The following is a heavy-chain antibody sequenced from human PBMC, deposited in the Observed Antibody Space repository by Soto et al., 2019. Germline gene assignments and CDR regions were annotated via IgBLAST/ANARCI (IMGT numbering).Heavy chain of an antibody. CDR2: ISAYNGNT. CDR1: GYTFTSYG. CDR3: AKGITGTAYYGMDV. Sequence: ASVKVSCKASGYTFTSYGISWVRQAPGQGLEWMGWISAYNGNTNYAQKLQGRVTMTTDTSTSTAYMELRSLRSDDTAVYYCAKGITGTAYYGMDVWGQGTTVTVSS. D-gene: IGHD1-7*01. J-gene: IGHJ6*02. V-gene: IGHV1-18*01.